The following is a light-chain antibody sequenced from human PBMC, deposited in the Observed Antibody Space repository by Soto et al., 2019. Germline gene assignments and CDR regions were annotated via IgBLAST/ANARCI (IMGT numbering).Light chain of an antibody. CDR2: EVS. CDR3: SSYAGSNNFV. Sequence: QSDLTQPPSASGFPGQSVSISCSGTSSDVGGYNYVSWHQQHPGKAPKLMIYEVSKRPSGVPDRFSGSKSGNTASLIVSGLQAEDEADYYCSSYAGSNNFVFGTGTKVTVL. V-gene: IGLV2-8*01. J-gene: IGLJ1*01. CDR1: SSDVGGYNY.